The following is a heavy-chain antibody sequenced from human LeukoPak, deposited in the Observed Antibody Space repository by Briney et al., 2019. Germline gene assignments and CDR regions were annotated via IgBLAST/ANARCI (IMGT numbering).Heavy chain of an antibody. CDR3: ARFTYYYDSSGHYYYYYYMDV. CDR2: INHSGST. J-gene: IGHJ6*03. CDR1: GGSFSGYY. Sequence: SETLSLTCAVYGGSFSGYYWSWIRQPPGKGLEWIGEINHSGSTNYNPSLKSRVTISVDTSKNQFSLKLSSVTAADTAVYYCARFTYYYDSSGHYYYYYYMDVWSKGTTVTVSS. V-gene: IGHV4-34*01. D-gene: IGHD3-22*01.